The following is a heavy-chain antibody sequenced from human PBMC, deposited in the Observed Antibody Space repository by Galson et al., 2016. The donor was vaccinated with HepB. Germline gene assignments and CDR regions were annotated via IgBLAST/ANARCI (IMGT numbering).Heavy chain of an antibody. CDR2: ISYDGSVK. D-gene: IGHD4-17*01. CDR1: GFTFSNYG. J-gene: IGHJ4*02. V-gene: IGHV3-30*18. Sequence: SLRLSCAASGFTFSNYGMHWVRQAPGKGLEWVAVISYDGSVKYYADSVRGRFTISRDNSKNTLYLQMNSLRAEDTAVYYCAKGATTSLDYRGQGTRVTVSS. CDR3: AKGATTSLDY.